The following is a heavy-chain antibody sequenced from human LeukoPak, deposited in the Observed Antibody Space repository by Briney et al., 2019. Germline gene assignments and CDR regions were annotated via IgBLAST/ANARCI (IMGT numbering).Heavy chain of an antibody. D-gene: IGHD6-19*01. CDR1: DGSFSGYY. Sequence: SETLSLTCAVYDGSFSGYYWSWIRQPAGKGLEWIGRIYTSGSTNYNPSLKSRVTMSVDTSKNQFSLKLSSVTAADTAVYYCARGIAPGRSGWSLYDWFDPWGQGTLVTVSS. V-gene: IGHV4-59*10. J-gene: IGHJ5*02. CDR2: IYTSGST. CDR3: ARGIAPGRSGWSLYDWFDP.